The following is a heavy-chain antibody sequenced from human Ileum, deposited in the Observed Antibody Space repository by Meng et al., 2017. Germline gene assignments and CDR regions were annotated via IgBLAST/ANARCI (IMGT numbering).Heavy chain of an antibody. CDR3: ARDLAGLGGY. J-gene: IGHJ4*02. CDR2: IDPRTGDT. V-gene: IGHV1-2*02. D-gene: IGHD6-19*01. Sequence: QVQRVQSGAEVKKPGASVTVACKTFGYTFSDYLMYWVRQAPGQGLEWMGWIDPRTGDTRYTQKLQGRVTMTRDTSISTVYMEVTNLRDDDTAVYYCARDLAGLGGYWGQGTLVTVSS. CDR1: GYTFSDYL.